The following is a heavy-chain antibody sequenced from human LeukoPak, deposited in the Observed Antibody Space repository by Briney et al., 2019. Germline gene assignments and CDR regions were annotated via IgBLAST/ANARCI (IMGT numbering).Heavy chain of an antibody. D-gene: IGHD2-2*01. J-gene: IGHJ4*02. CDR2: IYSGGST. Sequence: PGGSLRLSCAASGFTVSSNYMSWVRQAPGKGLEWVSVIYSGGSTYYADSVKGRFTISRDNSKNTLYLQMNSLRAEDTAVYYCARARRRVGYCSSTSCLGLYYFDYWGQGTLVTVSS. CDR1: GFTVSSNY. CDR3: ARARRRVGYCSSTSCLGLYYFDY. V-gene: IGHV3-53*01.